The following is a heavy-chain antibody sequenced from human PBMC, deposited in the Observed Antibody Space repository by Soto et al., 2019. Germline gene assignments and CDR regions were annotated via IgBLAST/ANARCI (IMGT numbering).Heavy chain of an antibody. CDR1: GGSISSYY. CDR2: IYYSGST. Sequence: PSETLSLTXTVSGGSISSYYWSWIRQPPGKGLEWIGYIYYSGSTNYNPSLKSRVTISVDTSKNQFSLKLSSVTAADTAVYYCARSQIVETAMDYYYYGMDVWGQGTTVTVSS. V-gene: IGHV4-59*01. CDR3: ARSQIVETAMDYYYYGMDV. J-gene: IGHJ6*02. D-gene: IGHD5-18*01.